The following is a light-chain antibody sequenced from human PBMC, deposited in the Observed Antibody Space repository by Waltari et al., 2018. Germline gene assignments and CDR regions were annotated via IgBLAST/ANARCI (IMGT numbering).Light chain of an antibody. CDR2: DVS. CDR1: STDVGAYNY. V-gene: IGLV2-11*01. Sequence: QSALSQPRPVSGSPGQSVTISCTGTSTDVGAYNYVSWYQQDPGKAPKLLIYDVSKRPSGVPDRFTGSKSDNTASLTISGLQAEDEAEYYCCSYAGSYSFLFGGGTNLTV. J-gene: IGLJ2*01. CDR3: CSYAGSYSFL.